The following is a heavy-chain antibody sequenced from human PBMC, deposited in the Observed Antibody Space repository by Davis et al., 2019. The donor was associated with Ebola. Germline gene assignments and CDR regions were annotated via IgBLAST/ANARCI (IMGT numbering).Heavy chain of an antibody. CDR2: MNPNSGGT. Sequence: ASVKVSCKASGYTFTGSYIHWGRQAPGQGLEWMGWMNPNSGGTNYAQKFQGRVTMTRDTSLSTAYMELTRLRSDDTDDTAVYYCARGLENGAFDIWGQGTMVTVSS. J-gene: IGHJ3*02. CDR1: GYTFTGSY. CDR3: ARGLENGAFDI. V-gene: IGHV1-2*02. D-gene: IGHD1-1*01.